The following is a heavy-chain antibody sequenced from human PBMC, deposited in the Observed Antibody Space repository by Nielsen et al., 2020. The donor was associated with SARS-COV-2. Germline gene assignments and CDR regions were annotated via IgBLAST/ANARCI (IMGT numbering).Heavy chain of an antibody. J-gene: IGHJ6*03. Sequence: WIRQSPSRGIEWLGRTYYRSKWYNDYAVSVKSRITINPDTSKSQFSLHLNSVTPEDTAVYYCARARGAYGDYYYYYYTDVWGKGTTVTVSS. V-gene: IGHV6-1*01. CDR2: TYYRSKWYN. CDR3: ARARGAYGDYYYYYYTDV. D-gene: IGHD4-17*01.